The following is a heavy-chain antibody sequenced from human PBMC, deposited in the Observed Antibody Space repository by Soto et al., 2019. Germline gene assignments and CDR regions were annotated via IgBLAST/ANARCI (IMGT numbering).Heavy chain of an antibody. D-gene: IGHD3-22*01. V-gene: IGHV3-15*01. J-gene: IGHJ4*02. CDR2: IKSKTDGGTT. Sequence: PGGSLRLSCAASGFTFSNAWMSWVRQAPGKGLEWVGRIKSKTDGGTTDYAAPVKGGFTISRDDSKNTLYLQMNSLKTEDTAVYYCTTGVTYYYDSSGFDYWGQGTLVTVSS. CDR1: GFTFSNAW. CDR3: TTGVTYYYDSSGFDY.